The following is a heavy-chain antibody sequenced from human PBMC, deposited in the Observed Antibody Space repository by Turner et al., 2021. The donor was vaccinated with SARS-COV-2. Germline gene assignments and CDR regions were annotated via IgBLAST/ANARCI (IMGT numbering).Heavy chain of an antibody. J-gene: IGHJ5*02. D-gene: IGHD3-10*01. CDR1: GFTFSNYG. V-gene: IGHV3-13*04. CDR3: ARAKFRGLISWFDP. CDR2: VGTAGDK. Sequence: DVQLVESGGGFVQPGWSVRLSCAASGFTFSNYGMHWVRQATGKGLEWVSAVGTAGDKYYPGSGKGRFTISRENGKNSLYLQMNSLRAGDTAVYYCARAKFRGLISWFDPWGQGTLVTVSS.